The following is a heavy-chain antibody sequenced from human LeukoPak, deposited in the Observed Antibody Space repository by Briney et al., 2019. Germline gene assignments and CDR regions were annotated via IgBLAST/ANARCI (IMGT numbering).Heavy chain of an antibody. CDR3: ARPDSGGYFLFDS. CDR2: INPYNGNT. D-gene: IGHD3-22*01. J-gene: IGHJ4*02. Sequence: ASVKASCKASGYTFTNYGISWVRQAPGQGLEWMGWINPYNGNTNYALKLQGRATVTTDTSTSTAYMELRSLRSDDTAVYYCARPDSGGYFLFDSWGLGTLVTVSS. CDR1: GYTFTNYG. V-gene: IGHV1-18*01.